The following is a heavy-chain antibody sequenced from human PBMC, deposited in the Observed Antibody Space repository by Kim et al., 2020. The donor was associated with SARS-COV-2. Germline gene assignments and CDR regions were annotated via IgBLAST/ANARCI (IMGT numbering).Heavy chain of an antibody. D-gene: IGHD4-17*01. CDR3: ARVGYGDKYYFDY. V-gene: IGHV4-59*01. J-gene: IGHJ4*02. Sequence: TPSLKTRVTLSADPSNNQFSLKLSSVTAADTAGYYCARVGYGDKYYFDYWGQRTLVTVSS.